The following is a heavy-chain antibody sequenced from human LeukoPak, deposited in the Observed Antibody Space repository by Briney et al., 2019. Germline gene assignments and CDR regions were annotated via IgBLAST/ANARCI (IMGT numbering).Heavy chain of an antibody. V-gene: IGHV3-53*01. CDR1: GFTVSGNY. CDR2: CYTDGAT. CDR3: ARAKRAGDISEGFDF. D-gene: IGHD2-21*01. Sequence: GGSLRLSCVVSGFTVSGNYMNWVRQAQGPGPEWVSICYTDGATFYADSVRGRFTISRDNSKNTQYLQMNSLRAEATAVYYWARAKRAGDISEGFDFWGQGTLVTVSS. J-gene: IGHJ4*02.